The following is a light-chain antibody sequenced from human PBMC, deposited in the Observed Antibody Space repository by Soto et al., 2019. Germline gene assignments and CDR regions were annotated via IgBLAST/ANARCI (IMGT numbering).Light chain of an antibody. V-gene: IGLV2-14*01. CDR1: SSDVGDYNY. CDR2: DVS. CDR3: SSYTSSSTRV. J-gene: IGLJ1*01. Sequence: QSALTQPASVSGSPGQSITISCTGTSSDVGDYNYVSWYQQHPGKAPKLMIFDVSNRPSGVSNRFSGSKPGNTASLTISGLQAEDEADYYCSSYTSSSTRVFGTGPKLTVL.